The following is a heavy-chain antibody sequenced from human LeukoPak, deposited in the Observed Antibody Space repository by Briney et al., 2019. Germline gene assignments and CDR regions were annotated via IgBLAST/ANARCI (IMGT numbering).Heavy chain of an antibody. CDR3: ATDDVTTGTKTALGY. CDR1: GFTFTSSA. D-gene: IGHD1-1*01. Sequence: SVKVSCKASGFTFTSSAVQWVRQARGQGREWIGWIVVGSGNTNYAQKFQERVTIHRDMSTSTAYMELSSLRSEDTAVYYCATDDVTTGTKTALGYWGQGTLVTVSS. J-gene: IGHJ4*02. CDR2: IVVGSGNT. V-gene: IGHV1-58*01.